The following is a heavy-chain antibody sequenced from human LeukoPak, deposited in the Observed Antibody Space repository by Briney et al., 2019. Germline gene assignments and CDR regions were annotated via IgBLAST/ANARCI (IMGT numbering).Heavy chain of an antibody. CDR2: ISSSSSYI. J-gene: IGHJ4*02. CDR3: ARSNSGYDFGSFNFDY. V-gene: IGHV3-21*01. D-gene: IGHD5-12*01. CDR1: GFTFSSYS. Sequence: GGSLRLSCAASGFTFSSYSMNWVRQAPGKGLEWVSSISSSSSYIYYADSVKGRFTISRDNAKNSLYLQMNSLGAEDTAVYYCARSNSGYDFGSFNFDYWGQGTLVTVSS.